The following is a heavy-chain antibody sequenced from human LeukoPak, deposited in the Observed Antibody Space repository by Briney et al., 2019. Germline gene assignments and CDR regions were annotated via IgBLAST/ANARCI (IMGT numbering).Heavy chain of an antibody. Sequence: SETLSLTCTVSGGSISSSSYYWGWLRQPPGKGLEWFVSIYYSGSTYYNPSLKSRVTISVDTSNNLFSLKLSSVTAADTAVYYCARLRSGSPYAHYWYFDLWGRGTLVTVSS. CDR1: GGSISSSSYY. V-gene: IGHV4-39*01. D-gene: IGHD1-26*01. J-gene: IGHJ2*01. CDR2: IYYSGST. CDR3: ARLRSGSPYAHYWYFDL.